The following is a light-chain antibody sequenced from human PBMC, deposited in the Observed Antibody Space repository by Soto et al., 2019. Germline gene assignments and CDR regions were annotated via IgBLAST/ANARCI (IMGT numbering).Light chain of an antibody. CDR1: QNVNKNY. CDR2: GAS. Sequence: EIVLTQSPGTLSLSPGERATLSCRASQNVNKNYLAWYQQKPGQAPRLLIYGASRRATDIPDRFSGSGSGTHFTLTISRLEPEDSAVYSCPQYGSAPLTFGGGTKVEIK. V-gene: IGKV3-20*01. J-gene: IGKJ4*01. CDR3: PQYGSAPLT.